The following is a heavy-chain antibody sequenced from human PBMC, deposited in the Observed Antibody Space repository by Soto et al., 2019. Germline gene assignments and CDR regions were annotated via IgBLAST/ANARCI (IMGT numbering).Heavy chain of an antibody. J-gene: IGHJ4*02. CDR3: TTEEWLVPGFDY. CDR1: GFTFSNAW. V-gene: IGHV3-15*01. D-gene: IGHD6-19*01. CDR2: IKSKADGGTT. Sequence: PGGSLRLSCAASGFTFSNAWMSWVRQAPGKGLEWVGRIKSKADGGTTDYAAPVKGRFTISRDDSKNTLYLQMNSLKTEDTAVYYCTTEEWLVPGFDYWGQGILVTVSS.